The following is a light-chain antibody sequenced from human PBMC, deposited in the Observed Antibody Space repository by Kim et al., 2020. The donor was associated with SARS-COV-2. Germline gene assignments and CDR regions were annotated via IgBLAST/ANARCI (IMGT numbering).Light chain of an antibody. CDR3: QSYDSSLSGYV. CDR1: NSTIGAGYD. V-gene: IGLV1-40*01. CDR2: GNN. J-gene: IGLJ1*01. Sequence: GVTISCTGSNSTIGAGYDVHWYQHLPGTAPTVRIYGNNNQPSGVPDRFSGSKSGTSASLAITGLQTEDEADYYCQSYDSSLSGYVFGTGTKVTVL.